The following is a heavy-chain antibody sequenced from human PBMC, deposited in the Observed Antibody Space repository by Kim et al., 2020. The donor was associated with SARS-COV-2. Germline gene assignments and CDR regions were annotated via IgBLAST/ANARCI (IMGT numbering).Heavy chain of an antibody. D-gene: IGHD5-12*01. J-gene: IGHJ4*02. V-gene: IGHV4-59*08. CDR1: GDSTSSYY. CDR2: IYYSGST. Sequence: SETLSLTCSVSGDSTSSYYWSWIRQPPGKGLDWIGYIYYSGSTNYNPSLKSRVTMSIDTSKNQLSLKLSSVTAADTAVYYCASHSGYDLIFDYWGQGTPV. CDR3: ASHSGYDLIFDY.